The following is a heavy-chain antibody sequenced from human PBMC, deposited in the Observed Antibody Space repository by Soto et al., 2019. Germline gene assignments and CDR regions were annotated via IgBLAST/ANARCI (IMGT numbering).Heavy chain of an antibody. CDR3: ASDLTENLYYYYYGMDV. D-gene: IGHD4-4*01. J-gene: IGHJ6*02. V-gene: IGHV1-18*01. CDR1: GYTFTSYG. CDR2: ISAYNGNT. Sequence: GASVKVSCKASGYTFTSYGISWVRQAPGQGLEWMGWISAYNGNTNYAQKLQGRVTMTTDTSTSTAYMELRSLISDDTAVYYCASDLTENLYYYYYGMDVWGQGTTVTVSS.